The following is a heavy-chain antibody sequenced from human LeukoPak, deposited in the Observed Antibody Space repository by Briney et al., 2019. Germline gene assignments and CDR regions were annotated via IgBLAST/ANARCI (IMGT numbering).Heavy chain of an antibody. CDR2: IIPIFGTA. CDR3: ARALYCSSTACPGARFDP. V-gene: IGHV1-69*13. CDR1: GGTFSSYA. Sequence: EASVKVSCKASGGTFSSYAISWVRQAPGQGLEWMGGIIPIFGTANYAQKFQGTVTITADESTSTAYLQLSSLKASDTAMYYCARALYCSSTACPGARFDPWGQGTLVFVSS. J-gene: IGHJ5*02. D-gene: IGHD2-15*01.